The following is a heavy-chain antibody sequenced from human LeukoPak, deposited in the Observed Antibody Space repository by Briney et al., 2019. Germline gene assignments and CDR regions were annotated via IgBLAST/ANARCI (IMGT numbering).Heavy chain of an antibody. D-gene: IGHD3-22*01. CDR1: GFTFSSYA. Sequence: GGSLRLSCAASGFTFSSYAMSWVRQAPGKGLEWVSAISGSGGSTYYADSVKGRFTISRDNSKNTLYLQMNSLRPEDTAVYYCAKVYYYDSSGYYFFDYWGQGTLVTVSS. CDR3: AKVYYYDSSGYYFFDY. V-gene: IGHV3-23*01. CDR2: ISGSGGST. J-gene: IGHJ4*02.